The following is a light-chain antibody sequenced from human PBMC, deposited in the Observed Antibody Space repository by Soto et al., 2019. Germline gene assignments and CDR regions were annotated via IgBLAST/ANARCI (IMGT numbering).Light chain of an antibody. CDR1: QSVSSSY. CDR3: QHYRTS. CDR2: GAS. J-gene: IGKJ4*01. V-gene: IGKV3-20*01. Sequence: EIVLTQSPGTLSLSPGERATLSCRASQSVSSSYLAWYQQKPGQAPRQLIYGASSGATGIPDRCSGSGYGTDFTLTITRLEPEDFVVYYCQHYRTSFGGGTRVEIK.